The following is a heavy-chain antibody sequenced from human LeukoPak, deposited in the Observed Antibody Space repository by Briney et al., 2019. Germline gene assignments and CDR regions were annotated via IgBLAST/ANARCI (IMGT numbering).Heavy chain of an antibody. Sequence: TGGSLRLSCAASGFTFSSYAMSWVRQAPGKGLEWVSAISGSGGSTYYADSVKGRFTISRDNPKNTLYLQMNSLRAEDTAVYYCAKDLYGYVSNWFDPWGQGTLVTVSS. CDR3: AKDLYGYVSNWFDP. D-gene: IGHD5-12*01. CDR1: GFTFSSYA. J-gene: IGHJ5*02. V-gene: IGHV3-23*01. CDR2: ISGSGGST.